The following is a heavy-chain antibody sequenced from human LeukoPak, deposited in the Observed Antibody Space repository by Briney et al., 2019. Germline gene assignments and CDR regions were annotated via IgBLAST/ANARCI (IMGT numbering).Heavy chain of an antibody. Sequence: SKTLSLTCAVYGGSISGYYWSWIRQPPGKGLEWVGEIHYTGATSYNPSLKSRATISIETSKNQVSLKLSSVTAADTAVYYCTRGNILSGYCFDFWGQGALVTVSS. CDR3: TRGNILSGYCFDF. CDR2: IHYTGAT. D-gene: IGHD3-9*01. CDR1: GGSISGYY. V-gene: IGHV4-34*01. J-gene: IGHJ4*02.